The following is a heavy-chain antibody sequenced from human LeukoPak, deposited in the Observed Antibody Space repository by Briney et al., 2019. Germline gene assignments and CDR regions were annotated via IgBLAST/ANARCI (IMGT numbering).Heavy chain of an antibody. CDR2: LSSSGDTT. CDR1: GFTLSSYA. D-gene: IGHD2/OR15-2a*01. V-gene: IGHV3-23*01. CDR3: ARGTFSPDN. Sequence: TGGSLRLSCAASGFTLSSYAMTWVRQAPGKGLEWVSSLSSSGDTTYYAASVKGRFTISRDNSKNTLFLQMNSLRAEDTAVYYCARGTFSPDNWGQGTLVTVAS. J-gene: IGHJ4*02.